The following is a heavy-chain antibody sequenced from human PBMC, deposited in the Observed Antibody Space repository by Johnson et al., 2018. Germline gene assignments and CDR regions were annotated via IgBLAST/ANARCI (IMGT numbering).Heavy chain of an antibody. CDR3: TGLRDDFHY. CDR2: ITMQPTGYGT. Sequence: VQLVQSGGGLVQPGESLKVSCVGSGFTLSGSAMHWVRQAPGKGLEWVGRITMQPTGYGTLYAASLKGRFVISIDNSKNTVYLEMSSLKNEDTAVYYCTGLRDDFHYWGQGTLVTVSS. CDR1: GFTLSGSA. D-gene: IGHD3-3*01. V-gene: IGHV3-73*01. J-gene: IGHJ1*01.